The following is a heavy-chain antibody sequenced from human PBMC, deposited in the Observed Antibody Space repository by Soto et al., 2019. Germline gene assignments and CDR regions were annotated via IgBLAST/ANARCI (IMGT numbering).Heavy chain of an antibody. V-gene: IGHV3-23*01. Sequence: PGGSLRLSCAASELPFSTSGRNWVRKALGKGLEWVSAISGSGGSTYYADSVKGRFTISRDNSKNTLYLQMNSLRAEDTAVYYCAKEEYLYYYGMDVWGQGTTVTVSS. CDR1: ELPFSTSG. D-gene: IGHD3-10*01. CDR2: ISGSGGST. J-gene: IGHJ6*02. CDR3: AKEEYLYYYGMDV.